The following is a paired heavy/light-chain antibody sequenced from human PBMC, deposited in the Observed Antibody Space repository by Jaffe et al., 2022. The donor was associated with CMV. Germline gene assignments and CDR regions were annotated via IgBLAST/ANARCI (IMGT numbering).Light chain of an antibody. CDR2: SNN. V-gene: IGLV1-44*01. CDR3: AAWDDSLNGGV. Sequence: QSVLTQPPSASGTPGQRVTISCSGSSSNIGSNTVNWYQQLPGTAPKLLIYSNNQRPSGVPDRFSGSKSGTSASLAISGLQSEDEADYYCAAWDDSLNGGVFGGGTKLTVL. J-gene: IGLJ3*02. CDR1: SSNIGSNT.
Heavy chain of an antibody. CDR3: ARDLGTYGDFDY. CDR2: ISSSGSTI. Sequence: QVQLVESGGGLVKPGGSLRLSCAASGFTFSDYYMSWIRQAPGKGLEWVSYISSSGSTIYYADSVKGRFTISRDNAKNSLYLQMNSLRAEDTAVYYCARDLGTYGDFDYWGQGTLVTVSS. J-gene: IGHJ4*02. V-gene: IGHV3-11*01. D-gene: IGHD4-17*01. CDR1: GFTFSDYY.